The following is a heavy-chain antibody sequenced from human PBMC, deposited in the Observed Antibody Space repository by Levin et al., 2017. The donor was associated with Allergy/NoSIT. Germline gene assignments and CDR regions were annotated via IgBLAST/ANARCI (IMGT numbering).Heavy chain of an antibody. CDR2: IKQDGSET. CDR3: AREEGWGYHFGMDV. V-gene: IGHV3-7*01. Sequence: GESLKISCAASGFTFTTYWMTWVRRAPGKGLEWVANIKQDGSETYYVDSVKGRFTISRDNGKNSVYLQMNSLRVDDTAVYYCAREEGWGYHFGMDVWGQGTTVTVSS. J-gene: IGHJ6*02. D-gene: IGHD6-19*01. CDR1: GFTFTTYW.